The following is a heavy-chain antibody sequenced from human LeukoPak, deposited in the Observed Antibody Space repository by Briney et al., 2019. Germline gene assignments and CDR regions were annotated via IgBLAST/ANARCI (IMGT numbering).Heavy chain of an antibody. CDR1: AASFSGYY. J-gene: IGHJ4*02. CDR2: INHSRST. Sequence: LSPAYALYAASFSGYYWGWVSQHPGKGREWIGEINHSRSTNYTPSLKSRVTISVDTSKNLFSLKLSSVTAADTAVYYCARLKVRGAAGYWGQGTLVTVSS. V-gene: IGHV4-34*01. D-gene: IGHD3-10*01. CDR3: ARLKVRGAAGY.